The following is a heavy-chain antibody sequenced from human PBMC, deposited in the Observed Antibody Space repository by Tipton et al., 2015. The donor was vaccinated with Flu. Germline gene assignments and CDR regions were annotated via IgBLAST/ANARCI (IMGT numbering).Heavy chain of an antibody. CDR2: IYTSGST. V-gene: IGHV4-61*02. CDR3: ARHLYYYGSGSYYQNPGRLGMDV. Sequence: TLSLTCTVSGGSISSGSYYWSWIRQPAGKGLEWIGRIYTSGSTNYNPSLKSRVTISVDTSKNQFSLKLSSVTAADTAVYYCARHLYYYGSGSYYQNPGRLGMDVWGQGTTVTVSS. CDR1: GGSISSGSYY. D-gene: IGHD3-10*01. J-gene: IGHJ6*02.